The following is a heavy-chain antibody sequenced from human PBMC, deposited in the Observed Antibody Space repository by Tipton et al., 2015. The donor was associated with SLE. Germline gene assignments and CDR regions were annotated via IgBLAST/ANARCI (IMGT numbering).Heavy chain of an antibody. V-gene: IGHV4-34*01. CDR3: AGLYSSSWLPFGYYYYGMYV. CDR2: INHSGST. CDR1: GGSFSGYY. D-gene: IGHD6-13*01. Sequence: LRLSCAVYGGSFSGYYWSWIRQPPGKGLEWIGEINHSGSTNYNPSLKSRVTISVDTSKNQFSLKLSSVTAADTAVSYCAGLYSSSWLPFGYYYYGMYVWGQGSTVTVS. J-gene: IGHJ6*02.